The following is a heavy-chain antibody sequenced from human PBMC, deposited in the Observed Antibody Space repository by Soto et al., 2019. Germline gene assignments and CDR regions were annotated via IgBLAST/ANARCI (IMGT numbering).Heavy chain of an antibody. CDR1: GFTFSDYY. V-gene: IGHV3-11*06. D-gene: IGHD3-10*01. CDR3: ARDGTFTMVRGANYYYYGMDV. J-gene: IGHJ6*02. Sequence: GGSLRLSCAASGFTFSDYYMSWIRQAPGKGLEWVSYISSSSYTNYADSVKGRFTISRDNAKNSLYLQMNSLRAEDTAVYYCARDGTFTMVRGANYYYYGMDVWGQGTTVTVSS. CDR2: ISSSSYT.